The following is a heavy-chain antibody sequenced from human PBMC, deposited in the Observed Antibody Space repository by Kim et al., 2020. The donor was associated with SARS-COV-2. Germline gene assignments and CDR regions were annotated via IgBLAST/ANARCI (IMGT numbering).Heavy chain of an antibody. J-gene: IGHJ5*01. D-gene: IGHD3-22*01. CDR1: GFTFSSYA. CDR2: IGGSGAGT. CDR3: GKNREVNYYDNNWFDS. Sequence: GGSLRLSCAASGFTFSSYAMSWVRQAPGKGLEWVSAIGGSGAGTYYANSVKGRFTISRDNSKNTLFLQMNSLRAEDTAVYYCGKNREVNYYDNNWFDSCGQGILVSVSS. V-gene: IGHV3-23*01.